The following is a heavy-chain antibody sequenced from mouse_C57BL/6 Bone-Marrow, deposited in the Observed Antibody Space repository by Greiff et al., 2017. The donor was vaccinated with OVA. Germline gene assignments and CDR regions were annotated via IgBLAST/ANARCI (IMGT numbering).Heavy chain of an antibody. CDR3: ASITTVVARYFDV. J-gene: IGHJ1*03. Sequence: EVQRVESGAELVKPGASVKLSCTASGFNIKDYYMHWVKQRTEQGLEWIGRIDPEDGETKYAPKFPGKATITADTSSNTAYLQLSSLTSEDTAVYYCASITTVVARYFDVWGTGTTVTVSS. D-gene: IGHD1-1*01. V-gene: IGHV14-2*01. CDR2: IDPEDGET. CDR1: GFNIKDYY.